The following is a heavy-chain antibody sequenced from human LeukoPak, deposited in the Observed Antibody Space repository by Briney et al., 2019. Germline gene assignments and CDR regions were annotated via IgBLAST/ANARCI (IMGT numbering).Heavy chain of an antibody. CDR1: GFTFSSYS. J-gene: IGHJ4*02. CDR2: MNRDGSEK. V-gene: IGHV3-7*03. Sequence: GGSLRLSCAASGFTFSSYSMNWVRQAPGKGLEWVANMNRDGSEKYYVDSVKGRFTISRDNAKSSLYLQMNSLRAEDTAVYYCVLASTARGGIDSWGQGTLVTVSS. D-gene: IGHD5-18*01. CDR3: VLASTARGGIDS.